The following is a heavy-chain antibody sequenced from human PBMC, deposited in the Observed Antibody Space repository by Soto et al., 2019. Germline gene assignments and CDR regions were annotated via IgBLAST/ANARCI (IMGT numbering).Heavy chain of an antibody. D-gene: IGHD2-2*02. CDR3: ARDLRCSSTSCYTEGGWFDP. Sequence: TLSLTCTVSGGSISSGGYYWSWIRQHPGKGLEWIGYIYYSGSTYYNPSLKSRVTISVDTSKNQFSLKLSSVTAADTAVYYCARDLRCSSTSCYTEGGWFDPWGQGTMVTVSS. CDR1: GGSISSGGYY. J-gene: IGHJ5*02. V-gene: IGHV4-31*03. CDR2: IYYSGST.